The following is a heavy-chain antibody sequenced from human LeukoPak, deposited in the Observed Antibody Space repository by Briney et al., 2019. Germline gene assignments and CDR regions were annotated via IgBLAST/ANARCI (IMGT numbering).Heavy chain of an antibody. CDR1: RCALSRDG. CDR3: ARERAHYCSGGSSHLPCYLQH. J-gene: IGHJ1*01. CDR2: VSYDGSNK. D-gene: IGHD2-15*01. Sequence: RLSYAGYRCALSRDGVQLVLEAAAKRKESVAVVSYDGSNKYYADSVKGRFTISRDNSKNALYLQMNSLRAGDTAVYYCARERAHYCSGGSSHLPCYLQHWGQGTLVSASS. V-gene: IGHV3-30*01.